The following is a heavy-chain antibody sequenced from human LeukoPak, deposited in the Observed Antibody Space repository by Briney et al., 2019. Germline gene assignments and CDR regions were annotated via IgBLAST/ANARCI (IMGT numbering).Heavy chain of an antibody. CDR3: ARGIVDYGLLGWFDP. J-gene: IGHJ5*02. D-gene: IGHD3-16*01. CDR2: IYASGST. V-gene: IGHV4-4*07. Sequence: SETLSLTCTVSGGSISSYYWSWIRQPAGKGLEWIGRIYASGSTNYSPSLKSRVTMSVDTSKNQFSLKLSSVTAADTAVYYCARGIVDYGLLGWFDPWGQGTLVTVSS. CDR1: GGSISSYY.